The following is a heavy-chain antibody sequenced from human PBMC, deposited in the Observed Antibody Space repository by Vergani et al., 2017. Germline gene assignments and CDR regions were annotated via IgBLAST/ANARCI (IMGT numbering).Heavy chain of an antibody. D-gene: IGHD1-26*01. CDR1: GFIFTDYY. J-gene: IGHJ4*02. CDR3: ARDHQGPTTLDY. CDR2: INPNGDAT. V-gene: IGHV1-2*02. Sequence: QVQLVQSGAELKKPGASVRVSCKASGFIFTDYYIHWMRQAPGQGLVWIGWINPNGDATHYAQNFRGRVTLTRDTSSTTAYMDLASLTSDDTAIYYCARDHQGPTTLDYWGQGSLVTVSS.